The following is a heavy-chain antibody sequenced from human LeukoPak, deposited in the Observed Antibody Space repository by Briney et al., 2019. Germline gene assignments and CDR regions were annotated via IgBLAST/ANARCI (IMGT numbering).Heavy chain of an antibody. V-gene: IGHV1-2*06. CDR3: ARDVVRAGGLGFLEWSRTSNWFDP. CDR2: INPNSGGT. CDR1: GYTFTGYY. D-gene: IGHD3-3*01. J-gene: IGHJ5*02. Sequence: ASVKVSCKASGYTFTGYYMHWVRQAPGQGLEWMGRINPNSGGTNYAQKFQGRVTMTRDTSISTAYMELSRLRSDDTAVYYCARDVVRAGGLGFLEWSRTSNWFDPWGQGTLVTVSS.